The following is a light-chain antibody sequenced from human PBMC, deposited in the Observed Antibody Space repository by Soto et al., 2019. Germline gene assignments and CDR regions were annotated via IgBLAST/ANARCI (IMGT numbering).Light chain of an antibody. J-gene: IGKJ1*01. CDR3: QQFYNYPRT. CDR1: QSISSW. CDR2: DAS. Sequence: DMQMTQWASTLYASVGDRVTITCRASQSISSWLAWYQQKLGRAPRLLIYDASSLESGVPSRFSGSGYGTEFTLTISSLQPDDFATYYYQQFYNYPRTFAQGTKVDIK. V-gene: IGKV1-5*01.